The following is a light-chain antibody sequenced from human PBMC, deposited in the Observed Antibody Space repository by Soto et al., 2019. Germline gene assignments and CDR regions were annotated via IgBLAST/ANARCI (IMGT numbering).Light chain of an antibody. CDR1: QSVTSSY. Sequence: EIVLTQSPGTLSLSPGERATLSCRASQSVTSSYLAWYQQKPGQAPRLLIYGASTRATGIPARFSGSGSGTEFTLTISSLQSEDFAVYYCQQYNKWPRWTFGQGTKGDIK. J-gene: IGKJ1*01. CDR2: GAS. V-gene: IGKV3-15*01. CDR3: QQYNKWPRWT.